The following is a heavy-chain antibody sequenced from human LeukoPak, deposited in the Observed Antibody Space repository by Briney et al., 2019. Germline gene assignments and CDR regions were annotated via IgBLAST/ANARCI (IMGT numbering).Heavy chain of an antibody. CDR2: INSEGSST. Sequence: PGGSLRLSCAASGFTFSSYWMHWVRQAPGKGLVWVSRINSEGSSTSYADSVKGRFTISRDNAKNTLYLQMNSLRAEDTAVYYCASPLITMVRGVIIWTDDYWGQGTLVTVSS. D-gene: IGHD3-10*01. J-gene: IGHJ4*02. V-gene: IGHV3-74*01. CDR1: GFTFSSYW. CDR3: ASPLITMVRGVIIWTDDY.